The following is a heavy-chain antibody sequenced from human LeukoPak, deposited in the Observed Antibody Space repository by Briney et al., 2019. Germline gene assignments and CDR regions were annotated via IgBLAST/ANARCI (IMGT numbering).Heavy chain of an antibody. J-gene: IGHJ4*02. V-gene: IGHV1-2*02. CDR1: GYTFTGYY. CDR3: ARALAAGANDY. Sequence: SVKVSCKASGYTFTGYYMHWVRHAPGQALELMGWINPNSGGTNYAKNFQGRVTMASDTSISTAHMELSRLRSDDTAVNYCARALAAGANDYWGQETLVTVSS. CDR2: INPNSGGT. D-gene: IGHD1-26*01.